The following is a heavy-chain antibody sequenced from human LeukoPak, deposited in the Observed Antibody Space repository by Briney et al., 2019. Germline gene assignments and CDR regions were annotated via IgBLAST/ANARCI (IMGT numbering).Heavy chain of an antibody. Sequence: GGSLRLSCAASGFTFSTYAMTWVRQAPGKGLEWVSAISGSGGSAYYADSVKGRFTISRDNSKNTLWLQMNSLSPEDTAVYYCAKEPDIAVAGTFACWGQGTLVTVSS. CDR3: AKEPDIAVAGTFAC. D-gene: IGHD6-19*01. V-gene: IGHV3-23*01. CDR1: GFTFSTYA. J-gene: IGHJ4*02. CDR2: ISGSGGSA.